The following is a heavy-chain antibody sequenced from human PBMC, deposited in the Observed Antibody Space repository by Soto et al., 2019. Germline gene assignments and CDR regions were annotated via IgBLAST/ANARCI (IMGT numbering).Heavy chain of an antibody. CDR2: ISYDGSNK. V-gene: IGHV3-30-3*01. D-gene: IGHD5-12*01. J-gene: IGHJ4*02. CDR3: ARDLRRDGYNLSIGY. Sequence: LRLSCAASGFTFSSYAMHWVRQAPGKGLEWVAVISYDGSNKYYADSVKGRFTISRDNSKNTLYLQMNSLRAEDTAVYYCARDLRRDGYNLSIGYWGQGTLVTVSS. CDR1: GFTFSSYA.